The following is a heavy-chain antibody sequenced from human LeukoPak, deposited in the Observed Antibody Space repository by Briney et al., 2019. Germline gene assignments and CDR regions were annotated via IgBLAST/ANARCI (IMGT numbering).Heavy chain of an antibody. CDR1: GYTFTSYY. CDR2: INPSGGST. V-gene: IGHV1-46*01. D-gene: IGHD3-22*01. J-gene: IGHJ4*02. CDR3: ARDRDDSSGYYYAVDFDY. Sequence: GASVKVSCKASGYTFTSYYMHWVRQAPGHGLEWMGIINPSGGSTRYAQKFQGRVTMTGDTSTSTVYMELSSLRSGDTAVYYCARDRDDSSGYYYAVDFDYWGQGTLVTVSS.